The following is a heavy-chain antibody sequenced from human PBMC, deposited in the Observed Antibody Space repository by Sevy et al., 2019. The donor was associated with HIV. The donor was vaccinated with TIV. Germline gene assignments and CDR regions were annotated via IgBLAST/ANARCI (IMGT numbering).Heavy chain of an antibody. V-gene: IGHV3-9*01. D-gene: IGHD3-9*01. Sequence: GGCLRLSCAASGFTFDDYAMRWVRQAPGKGLEWVSGISWNSKSIGYADSVKGRFTISRDNARNSLYLQMNSLRAEDTAFYYCAKDRRDLLRYFVSWGQGTPVTVSS. CDR2: ISWNSKSI. J-gene: IGHJ5*02. CDR1: GFTFDDYA. CDR3: AKDRRDLLRYFVS.